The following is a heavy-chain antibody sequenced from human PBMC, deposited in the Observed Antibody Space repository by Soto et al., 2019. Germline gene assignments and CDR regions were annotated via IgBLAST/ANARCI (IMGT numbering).Heavy chain of an antibody. D-gene: IGHD3-3*01. V-gene: IGHV4-39*01. CDR1: GGYLSSSSYY. CDR2: IYYSGST. Sequence: SETMSLTCTVAGGYLSSSSYYWGWIRQPPGKGLEWIGSIYYSGSTYYNPSLKSRVTISVDTSKNQFSLKLSSVTAADTAVYYCARQSVLEWLFDYWGQGTLVTVSS. J-gene: IGHJ4*02. CDR3: ARQSVLEWLFDY.